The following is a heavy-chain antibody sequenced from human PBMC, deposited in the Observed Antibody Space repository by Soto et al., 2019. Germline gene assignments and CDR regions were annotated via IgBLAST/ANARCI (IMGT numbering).Heavy chain of an antibody. Sequence: EVQLLESGGGLVQPGGSLRLSCAASGFTFSSYAMSWVRQAPGKGLEWVSAISGSGGSTYYADSVKGRFTFSRDNAKNSLYLQMNSLRDEDTAVYYCAYQLELPIRWYYGMDVWGQGTTVTVSS. V-gene: IGHV3-23*01. D-gene: IGHD1-7*01. CDR2: ISGSGGST. CDR1: GFTFSSYA. CDR3: AYQLELPIRWYYGMDV. J-gene: IGHJ6*02.